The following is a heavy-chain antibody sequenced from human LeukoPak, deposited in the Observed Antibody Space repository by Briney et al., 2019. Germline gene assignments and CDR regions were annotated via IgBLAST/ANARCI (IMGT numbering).Heavy chain of an antibody. CDR3: AKAPLNHYYYYMDV. CDR1: GFTFSSYA. Sequence: GGSLRLSCAASGFTFSSYAMSWVRQAPGKGLEWVSAISGSGGSTYYADSVKGRFTISRDNSKNTLYLQMNSLRAEDTAVYYCAKAPLNHYYYYMDVRGKGTTVTVSS. V-gene: IGHV3-23*01. J-gene: IGHJ6*03. CDR2: ISGSGGST.